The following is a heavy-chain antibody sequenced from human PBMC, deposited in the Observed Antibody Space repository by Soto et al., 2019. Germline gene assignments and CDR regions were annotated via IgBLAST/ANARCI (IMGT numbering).Heavy chain of an antibody. V-gene: IGHV5-51*01. CDR1: GYSFTSYW. CDR2: IYPGDSDT. J-gene: IGHJ6*02. CDR3: ARQGYYGSGSYLQYYYYGMDV. Sequence: PVESLKISCKGSGYSFTSYWIGWVRQMPGKGLEWMGIIYPGDSDTRYSPSFQGQVTISADKSISTAYLQWSSLKASDTAMYYCARQGYYGSGSYLQYYYYGMDVWGQGTTVTVSS. D-gene: IGHD3-10*01.